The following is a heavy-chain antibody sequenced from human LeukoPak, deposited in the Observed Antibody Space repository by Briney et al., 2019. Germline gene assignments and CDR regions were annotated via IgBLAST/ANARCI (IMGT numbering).Heavy chain of an antibody. CDR3: AKDLYAFDI. J-gene: IGHJ3*02. Sequence: GGSLRLSCAASGFTFSSYGMSWVRQAPGKGLEWVSAIGGRDGSTYYADSVKGRFTISRDNSKNTLYLQMNSLRAEDTAVYYCAKDLYAFDIWGQGTMVTVSS. CDR1: GFTFSSYG. CDR2: IGGRDGST. V-gene: IGHV3-23*01.